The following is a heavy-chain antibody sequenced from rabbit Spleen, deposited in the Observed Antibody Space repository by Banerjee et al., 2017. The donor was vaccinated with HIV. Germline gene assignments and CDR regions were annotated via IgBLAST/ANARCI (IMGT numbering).Heavy chain of an antibody. D-gene: IGHD1-1*01. CDR2: ISTAGST. CDR3: ARGGTSGYGL. V-gene: IGHV1S69*01. J-gene: IGHJ3*01. Sequence: QSVEESGGRLVTPGTPLTLTCTVSGFSLSSYDMSWVRQAPGKGLEWIGAISTAGSTFYASWAKGRFTISKTSTTVDLKITSPTIEDTATYFCARGGTSGYGLWGQGTLVTVS. CDR1: GFSLSSYD.